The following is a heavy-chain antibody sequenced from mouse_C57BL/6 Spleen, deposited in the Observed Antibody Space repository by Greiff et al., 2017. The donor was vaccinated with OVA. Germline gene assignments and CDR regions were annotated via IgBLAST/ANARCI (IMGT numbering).Heavy chain of an antibody. CDR1: GYTFTDYY. D-gene: IGHD2-4*01. J-gene: IGHJ1*03. Sequence: EVKLQQSGPELVKPGASVKISCKASGYTFTDYYMNWVKQSHGKSLEWIGDINPNNGGTSYNQKFKGKATLTVDKSSSTAYMELRSLTSEDSAVYYCAREDYDYYFDVWGTGTTVTVSS. V-gene: IGHV1-26*01. CDR3: AREDYDYYFDV. CDR2: INPNNGGT.